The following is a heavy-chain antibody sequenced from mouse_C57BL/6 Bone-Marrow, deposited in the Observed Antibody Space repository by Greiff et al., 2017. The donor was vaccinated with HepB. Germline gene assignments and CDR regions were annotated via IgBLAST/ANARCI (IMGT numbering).Heavy chain of an antibody. J-gene: IGHJ4*01. Sequence: EVKLVESGGDLVKPGGSLKLSCAASGFTFSSYGMSWVRQTPDKRLEWVATISSGGSYTYYPDSVKGRFTISRDNAKNTLYLQMSSLKSEDTAMYYCARPLYDGYYGAMDYWGQGTSVTVSS. CDR1: GFTFSSYG. D-gene: IGHD2-3*01. CDR3: ARPLYDGYYGAMDY. V-gene: IGHV5-6*01. CDR2: ISSGGSYT.